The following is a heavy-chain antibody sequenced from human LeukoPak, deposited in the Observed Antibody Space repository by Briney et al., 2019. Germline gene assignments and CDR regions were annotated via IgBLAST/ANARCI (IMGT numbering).Heavy chain of an antibody. J-gene: IGHJ4*02. CDR1: GGSFSGYY. CDR3: ARVDLYHGSSGYYCFFDY. D-gene: IGHD3-22*01. CDR2: INHSGST. V-gene: IGHV4-34*01. Sequence: SETLSLTCAVYGGSFSGYYWSWIRQPPGKALEWIGEINHSGSTTYNPSFKTRVTISVDTSKNQFSLKLRSVTAADTAVYYCARVDLYHGSSGYYCFFDYWGQGTLVTVSP.